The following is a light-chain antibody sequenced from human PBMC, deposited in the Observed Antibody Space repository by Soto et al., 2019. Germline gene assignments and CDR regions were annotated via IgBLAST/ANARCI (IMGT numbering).Light chain of an antibody. J-gene: IGKJ3*01. V-gene: IGKV1-5*01. CDR3: QQYNSRGFT. CDR2: DAS. CDR1: QSISSW. Sequence: DIQMTQSPSTLSASVVDRVTITCRDSQSISSWLAWYQQKPGKAPKLLIYDASSLESGVPSRFSGSGSGTVFTLTISSLQPDDFATYYCQQYNSRGFTFGPGTKVDIK.